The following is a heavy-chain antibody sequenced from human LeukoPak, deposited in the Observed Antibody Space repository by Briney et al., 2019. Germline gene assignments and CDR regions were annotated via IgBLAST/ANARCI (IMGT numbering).Heavy chain of an antibody. J-gene: IGHJ4*02. CDR2: TNPNSGGT. CDR3: ARETRESTMIVVVITFGY. Sequence: GASVKVSCKASGYTFTGYYMHWVRQAPGQGLEWMGWTNPNSGGTNYAQKFQGRVTMTRYTSISTAYMELSRLRSDDTAVYYCARETRESTMIVVVITFGYWGQATLVTVSS. V-gene: IGHV1-2*02. D-gene: IGHD3-22*01. CDR1: GYTFTGYY.